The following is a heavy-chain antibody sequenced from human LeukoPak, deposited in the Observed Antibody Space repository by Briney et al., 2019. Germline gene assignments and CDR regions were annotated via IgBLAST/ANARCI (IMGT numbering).Heavy chain of an antibody. V-gene: IGHV3-30*04. D-gene: IGHD3-10*01. Sequence: GGSLRLSCAASGFTFSSYAMYWVRQAPGKGLEWVAVISYDGSDKFYADSVKGRFTISRDSSKNTLYLQMNSLRAEDTAIYYCAKYHRPGEEPPTYFDYWGRGTLVTVSS. CDR3: AKYHRPGEEPPTYFDY. J-gene: IGHJ4*02. CDR1: GFTFSSYA. CDR2: ISYDGSDK.